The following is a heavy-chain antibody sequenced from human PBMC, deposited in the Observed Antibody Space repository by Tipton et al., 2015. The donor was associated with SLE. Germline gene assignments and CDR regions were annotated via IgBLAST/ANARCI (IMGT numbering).Heavy chain of an antibody. J-gene: IGHJ3*02. CDR1: GGSFSGYY. CDR3: SRGDYGDYRDAFDI. D-gene: IGHD4-17*01. V-gene: IGHV4-38-2*01. CDR2: MYPSGST. Sequence: LRLSCAVYGGSFSGYYWGWIRQPPEKGLEWIASMYPSGSTYYNPSLKSRVTISVDTSKNHFSLKLSSVTAADTAVYYCSRGDYGDYRDAFDIWGQGTLVTVSS.